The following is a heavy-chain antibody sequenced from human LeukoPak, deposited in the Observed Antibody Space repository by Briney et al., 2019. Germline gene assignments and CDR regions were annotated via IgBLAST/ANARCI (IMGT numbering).Heavy chain of an antibody. CDR1: GGSLSSAY. Sequence: KSSETLSLTCTVSGGSLSSAYWSWIRQPPGQGLEWIGYIYYSENTNNNPSLKSRVTISIDTSKNQFSLKLSSVTAADTAVYYCARAGSSGYYWGYFDHWGQGTLVTVSS. J-gene: IGHJ4*02. D-gene: IGHD3-22*01. CDR2: IYYSENT. CDR3: ARAGSSGYYWGYFDH. V-gene: IGHV4-59*01.